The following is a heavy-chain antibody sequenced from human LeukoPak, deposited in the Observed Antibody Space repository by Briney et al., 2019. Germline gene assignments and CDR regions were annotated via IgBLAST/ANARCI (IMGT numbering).Heavy chain of an antibody. J-gene: IGHJ2*01. V-gene: IGHV4-4*07. CDR1: GGSISNYD. D-gene: IGHD6-13*01. Sequence: SETLSLTCTVSGGSISNYDWSWIRQPAGKGLEWIGRIYTSGSTNYNPSLKSRVTMSEDTSKKQFSLKLSSVAAADTVVYYCARLSSSWYQDWYFDLWGRGTLVTVSS. CDR3: ARLSSSWYQDWYFDL. CDR2: IYTSGST.